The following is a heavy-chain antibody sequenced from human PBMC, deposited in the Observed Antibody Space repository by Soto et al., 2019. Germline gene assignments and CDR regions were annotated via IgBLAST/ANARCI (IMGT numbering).Heavy chain of an antibody. V-gene: IGHV1-8*02. Sequence: SVKVSCKASGYDFSAYDINWVRQASGQGLEWMGWMNPINGATGSARRFQGRVSMTRNTATGTAYLELTSLRSDDTAVYYCGRGPSPRAPAGGTPYYYAMDVCGQGTTVTVSS. D-gene: IGHD6-13*01. CDR1: GYDFSAYD. J-gene: IGHJ6*02. CDR3: GRGPSPRAPAGGTPYYYAMDV. CDR2: MNPINGAT.